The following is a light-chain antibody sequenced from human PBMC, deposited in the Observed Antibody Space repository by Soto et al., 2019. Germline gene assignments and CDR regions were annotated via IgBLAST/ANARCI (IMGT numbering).Light chain of an antibody. CDR1: SSDVGGYKY. V-gene: IGLV2-14*01. Sequence: QSALTQPASVSGSPGQSITISCTGASSDVGGYKYVSWYQQNPGKAPKVMIYDVSNRPSGVSNRFSGSKSGNTASLTISGLQAEDEADYYCSSYTTSNTPVVFGGGTKLTVL. J-gene: IGLJ2*01. CDR2: DVS. CDR3: SSYTTSNTPVV.